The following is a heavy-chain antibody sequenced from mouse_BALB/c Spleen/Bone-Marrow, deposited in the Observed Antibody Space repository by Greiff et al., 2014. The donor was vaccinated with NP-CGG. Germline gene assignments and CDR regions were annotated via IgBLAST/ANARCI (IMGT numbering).Heavy chain of an antibody. Sequence: EVQLQQSGAELVKPGASVKLSCTASGFNIKDTYMHWVKQRPEQGLEWIGRIDPANGNTKYDPKFPGKATITADTSSNTAYLQLSSLTSEDTAVYYCARYYYGSSYFDYWGQGTTLTVSS. CDR2: IDPANGNT. D-gene: IGHD1-1*01. J-gene: IGHJ2*01. CDR1: GFNIKDTY. CDR3: ARYYYGSSYFDY. V-gene: IGHV14-3*02.